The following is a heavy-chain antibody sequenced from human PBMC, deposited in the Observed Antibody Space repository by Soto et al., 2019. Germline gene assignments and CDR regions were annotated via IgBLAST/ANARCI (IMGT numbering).Heavy chain of an antibody. J-gene: IGHJ6*02. CDR3: ARGDRGGSGSPASYYYSGVDV. Sequence: DVHVLESGGDLVQPGGSLRLSCAASGFTFSSYAMSWVRQAPGKGLEWVSSVSAGGDMTYYSDSVKGRFTISRDNSNNALFLQMNSLRIEDTGLYYCARGDRGGSGSPASYYYSGVDVWGQGTTVTVS. CDR1: GFTFSSYA. CDR2: VSAGGDMT. V-gene: IGHV3-23*01. D-gene: IGHD3-10*01.